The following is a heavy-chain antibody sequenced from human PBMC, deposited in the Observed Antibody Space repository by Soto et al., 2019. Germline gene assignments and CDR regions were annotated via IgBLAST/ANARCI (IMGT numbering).Heavy chain of an antibody. J-gene: IGHJ6*02. CDR1: GFTFSSYS. V-gene: IGHV3-21*01. CDR3: ARDGVVVAATPGMDV. D-gene: IGHD2-15*01. CDR2: ISSSSSYI. Sequence: GGSLRLSCAASGFTFSSYSMNWVRQAPGKGLEWVSSISSSSSYIYYADSVKGRFTISRDNAKNSLYLQMNSLRAEDTAVYYCARDGVVVAATPGMDVWGQGTTVTVSS.